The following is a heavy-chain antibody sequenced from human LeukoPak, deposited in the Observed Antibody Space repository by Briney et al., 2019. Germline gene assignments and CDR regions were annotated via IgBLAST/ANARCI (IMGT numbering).Heavy chain of an antibody. CDR3: ARDLGWRFFDY. V-gene: IGHV4-30-2*01. CDR2: IYHIGTT. Sequence: SETLSLTCTVSGGSVSSGGFHWSWIRQPPGKGLEWIGYIYHIGTTDYNPSLKSRVTISLDRSKNQVSLNLSSVTAADTAVYYCARDLGWRFFDYWGQGTLVTVSS. CDR1: GGSVSSGGFH. J-gene: IGHJ4*02. D-gene: IGHD6-19*01.